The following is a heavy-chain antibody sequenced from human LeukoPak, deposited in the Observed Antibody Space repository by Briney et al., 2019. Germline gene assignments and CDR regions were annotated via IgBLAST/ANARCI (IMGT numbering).Heavy chain of an antibody. D-gene: IGHD3-22*01. CDR3: VKGGVIKGDQ. CDR2: ISSSGGNT. V-gene: IGHV3-64D*06. Sequence: GGSLGLSCSASGFTFSSFAMHWVRQAPGKGMEYVSAISSSGGNTYYADSVKGRFTVSRDNSKNTLYLQMSSLRAEDTAVYYCVKGGVIKGDQWGQGTLVTVSS. CDR1: GFTFSSFA. J-gene: IGHJ4*02.